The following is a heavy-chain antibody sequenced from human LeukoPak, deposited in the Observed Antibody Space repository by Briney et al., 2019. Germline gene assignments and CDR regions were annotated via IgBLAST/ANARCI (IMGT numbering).Heavy chain of an antibody. CDR3: AREGDGDYEDYFDY. V-gene: IGHV1-18*01. Sequence: GASVKVSCKASGYTFTSYGISWVRQAPGQGLEWMGWISAYNGNTNYAQKLQGRVTMTTDTSTSTAYMELRSLRSDDTAVYYYAREGDGDYEDYFDYWGQGTLVTVSS. D-gene: IGHD4-17*01. J-gene: IGHJ4*02. CDR2: ISAYNGNT. CDR1: GYTFTSYG.